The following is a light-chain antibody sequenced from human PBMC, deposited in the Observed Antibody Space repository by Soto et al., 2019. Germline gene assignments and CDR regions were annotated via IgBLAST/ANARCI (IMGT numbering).Light chain of an antibody. CDR3: SSYTSSSTPRVV. Sequence: QSVLTQPASVSGSPGQSITISCTGTSSDFGGYNYVSWYQQHPRKAPKHMIYDVSNRPSGVSNRFSGSTSGNTASLTISGLQAEAEADYYCSSYTSSSTPRVVFGGGTQLTVL. V-gene: IGLV2-14*01. CDR1: SSDFGGYNY. J-gene: IGLJ2*01. CDR2: DVS.